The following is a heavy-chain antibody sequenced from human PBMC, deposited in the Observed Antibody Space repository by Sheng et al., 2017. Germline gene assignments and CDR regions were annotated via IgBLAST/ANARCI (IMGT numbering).Heavy chain of an antibody. D-gene: IGHD2-15*01. CDR3: ASDGVVVPHSAFDI. CDR2: IDSDGSGI. CDR1: GFPFSSHW. V-gene: IGHV3-74*01. Sequence: EMQLVESGGGLVQPGGSLRLSCVASGFPFSSHWMHWVRQSPGKGLVWVSRIDSDGSGISYADSVKGRFTISRDNAKNMVYLQMSSLRAEDTAMYYCASDGVVVPHSAFDIWGQGTMVTV. J-gene: IGHJ3*02.